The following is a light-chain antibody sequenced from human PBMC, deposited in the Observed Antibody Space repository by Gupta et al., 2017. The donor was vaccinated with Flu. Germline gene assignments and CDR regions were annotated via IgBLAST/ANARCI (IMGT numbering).Light chain of an antibody. CDR1: QRIRRY. V-gene: IGKV1-39*01. J-gene: IGKJ1*01. Sequence: IEITQFPSSLSASVGDRVTITCRASQRIRRYLYWYQQKPGKAPKLLIYAASRRKSGVPSRFSGSGCGTDFTLAISSPQPEDFATYYCQQRHSTPWTFGQGTKVEIK. CDR2: AAS. CDR3: QQRHSTPWT.